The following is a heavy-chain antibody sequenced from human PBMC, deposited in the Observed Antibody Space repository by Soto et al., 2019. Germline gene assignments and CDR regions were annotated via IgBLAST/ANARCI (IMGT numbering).Heavy chain of an antibody. CDR3: AKNGRFVEWLLMGLIDY. CDR1: GFTFSSYA. Sequence: EVQLFESGGGLVQPGGSLRLSCAASGFTFSSYAMSWVRQAPGKGLEWVSAISGSGGSTYYADSVKGRFTISRDNSKNTLYLQMHSLRAEDTAVYYCAKNGRFVEWLLMGLIDYWGQGTLVTVSS. CDR2: ISGSGGST. J-gene: IGHJ4*02. D-gene: IGHD3-3*01. V-gene: IGHV3-23*01.